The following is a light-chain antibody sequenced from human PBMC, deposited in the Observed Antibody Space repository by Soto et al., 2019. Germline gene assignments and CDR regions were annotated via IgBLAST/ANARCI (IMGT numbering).Light chain of an antibody. Sequence: DIQMTQSPSSLSASVGDRVTITCRASQSISGYLNWYQQKAGTAPTLLIYGATSLQSGVPSRFSGSGSGTDFTLTISSLQPEDFATYYCQETYSVPFFTFGPGTKVDFK. J-gene: IGKJ3*01. CDR2: GAT. CDR3: QETYSVPFFT. CDR1: QSISGY. V-gene: IGKV1-39*01.